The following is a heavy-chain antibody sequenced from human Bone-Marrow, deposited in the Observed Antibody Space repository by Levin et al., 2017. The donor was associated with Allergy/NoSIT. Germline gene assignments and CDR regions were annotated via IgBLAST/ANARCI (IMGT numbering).Heavy chain of an antibody. V-gene: IGHV1-2*06. CDR2: INPNSGGT. CDR1: GYTFTGYY. CDR3: VRVNSNYAGYFDL. Sequence: ASVKVSCKASGYTFTGYYMHWVRQAPGQGLEWMGRINPNSGGTNYAQKFQGRVTMTRDTSISTAYMELSRLRSDDTAVYYCVRVNSNYAGYFDLWGRGTLVTVSS. J-gene: IGHJ2*01. D-gene: IGHD4-11*01.